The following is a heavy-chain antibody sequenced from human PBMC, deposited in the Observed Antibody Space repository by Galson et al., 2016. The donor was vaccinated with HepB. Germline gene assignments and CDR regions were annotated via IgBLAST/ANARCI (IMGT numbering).Heavy chain of an antibody. CDR3: AKGRSSSSSHYCGH. J-gene: IGHJ4*02. Sequence: SLRLSCAASGFAFDSFAMTWVRQAPGKGLEWVSSISGTGATIYYADSVRGRFTISRDNSKNTVSLQMNTLRAEDTAVYFCAKGRSSSSSHYCGHWGQGALVTVSS. V-gene: IGHV3-23*01. CDR2: ISGTGATI. D-gene: IGHD2-2*01. CDR1: GFAFDSFA.